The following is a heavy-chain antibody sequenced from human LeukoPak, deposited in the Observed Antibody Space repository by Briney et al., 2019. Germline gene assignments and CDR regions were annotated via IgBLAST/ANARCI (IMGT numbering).Heavy chain of an antibody. V-gene: IGHV3-30*04. J-gene: IGHJ3*01. CDR2: ISPDGSNK. CDR3: ARNYEGLF. D-gene: IGHD1-7*01. CDR1: GFTFSTYE. Sequence: GGSLRLSCAASGFTFSTYEMVWVRQAPGKGLEWVATISPDGSNKYFADSVKGRFTISRDNSKNTFYLQMNSLRPDDTAVYYCARNYEGLFWGQGTMVTVSS.